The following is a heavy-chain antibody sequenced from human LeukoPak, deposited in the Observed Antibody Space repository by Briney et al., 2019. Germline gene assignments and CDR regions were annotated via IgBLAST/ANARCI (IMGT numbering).Heavy chain of an antibody. J-gene: IGHJ5*02. V-gene: IGHV4-59*01. D-gene: IGHD3-10*01. Sequence: SETLSLTCTVSGVSISSYYWSWIRQPPGKGLEWIGYIYYSGSTNYNPSLKSRVSISVDTSKNQFSLKLSSVTAADTAVYYCARDDRGWFDPWGQGTLVTVSS. CDR2: IYYSGST. CDR3: ARDDRGWFDP. CDR1: GVSISSYY.